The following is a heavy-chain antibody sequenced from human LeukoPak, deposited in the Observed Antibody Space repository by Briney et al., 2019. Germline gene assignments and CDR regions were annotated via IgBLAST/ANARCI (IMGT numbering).Heavy chain of an antibody. CDR3: ARAWWFDP. J-gene: IGHJ5*02. Sequence: KTSETLSLTCAVYGGSFSGYYWSWIRQPPGKGLEWIGEINHSGSTNYNPSLKSRVTISVDTSKNQFSLKLSSVTAADTAVYYCARAWWFDPWGQGTLVTVSS. CDR1: GGSFSGYY. CDR2: INHSGST. V-gene: IGHV4-34*01.